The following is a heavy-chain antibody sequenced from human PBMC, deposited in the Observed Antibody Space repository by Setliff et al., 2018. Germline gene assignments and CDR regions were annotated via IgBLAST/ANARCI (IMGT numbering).Heavy chain of an antibody. CDR2: VNPDNGRA. V-gene: IGHV1-8*02. CDR3: ARDGERYSGSSWLDS. J-gene: IGHJ5*01. D-gene: IGHD6-6*01. CDR1: GSIFSNSD. Sequence: ASVKVSCKASGSIFSNSDINWLRQATGQGLEWMGWVNPDNGRAGYAQKFQGRVTMTRDTSTSTAYMELSSLTSDDTAVYYCARDGERYSGSSWLDSWGQGNPGHRLL.